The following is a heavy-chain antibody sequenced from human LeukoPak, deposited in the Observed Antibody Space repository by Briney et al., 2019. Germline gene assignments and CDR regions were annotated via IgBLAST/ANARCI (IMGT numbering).Heavy chain of an antibody. V-gene: IGHV4-59*01. D-gene: IGHD7-27*01. CDR2: IYYSGST. CDR1: GGSISSYY. Sequence: SGTLSLTCTVSGGSISSYYWSWIRQPPGKGLEWIGYIYYSGSTNYNPSLKSRVTISVDTSKNQFSLKLSSVTAADTAVYYCARAQANWGLYWGQGTLVTVSS. CDR3: ARAQANWGLY. J-gene: IGHJ4*02.